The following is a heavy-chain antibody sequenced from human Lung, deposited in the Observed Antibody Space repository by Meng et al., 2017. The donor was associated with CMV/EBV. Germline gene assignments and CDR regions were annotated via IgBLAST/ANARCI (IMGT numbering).Heavy chain of an antibody. CDR1: GGTFSSYA. V-gene: IGHV1-69*05. Sequence: SVKVSCKASGGTFSSYAISWVRQAPGQGLEWMGGIIPIFGTANYAQKFQGRVTITTDESTSTAYMELSSLRSEDTAVYYCASCPSSSSSNYYYYYGMDVXGQGXTVTVSS. D-gene: IGHD6-13*01. J-gene: IGHJ6*02. CDR2: IIPIFGTA. CDR3: ASCPSSSSSNYYYYYGMDV.